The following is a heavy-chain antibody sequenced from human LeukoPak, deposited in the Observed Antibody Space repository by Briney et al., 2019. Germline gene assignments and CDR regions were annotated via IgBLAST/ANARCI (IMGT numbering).Heavy chain of an antibody. D-gene: IGHD1-26*01. Sequence: SETLSLTCAVYGGSFSGYYWSWIRQPPGKGLEWIGEINHSGSTNYNPSLKSRVTISVDTSKNQFSLKLSSVTAADTAVYYCARGLVGATSARFYRRERRRKPDDAFDIWGQGTMVTVSS. CDR3: ARGLVGATSARFYRRERRRKPDDAFDI. V-gene: IGHV4-34*01. J-gene: IGHJ3*02. CDR1: GGSFSGYY. CDR2: INHSGST.